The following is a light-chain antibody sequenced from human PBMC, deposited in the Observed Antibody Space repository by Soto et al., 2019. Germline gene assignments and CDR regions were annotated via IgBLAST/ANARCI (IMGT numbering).Light chain of an antibody. J-gene: IGLJ2*01. CDR3: AAWDDSLSVHVV. CDR1: SSNIGSSY. CDR2: RNN. Sequence: QSVLTQPPSASGTPGQRVTISCSGSSSNIGSSYVYWYQQLPGTAPKLLIYRNNQRPSGVPDRFSGSKSGTSASLAISGLRSEDEADYYCAAWDDSLSVHVVFDGGTKLTVL. V-gene: IGLV1-47*01.